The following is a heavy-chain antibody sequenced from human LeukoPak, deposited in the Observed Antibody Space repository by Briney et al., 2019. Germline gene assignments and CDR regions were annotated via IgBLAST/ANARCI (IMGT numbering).Heavy chain of an antibody. Sequence: SETLSLTCTVSGYSISSNYYWGWIRQAPGMGLQWIGNIYHSGRTYSNPSLKNRVTISVDTSKNQFSLKLSSVTAADTAVYFCAGVSWFPGTSYYYMDVWGKGTTVTVSS. CDR1: GYSISSNYY. CDR3: AGVSWFPGTSYYYMDV. V-gene: IGHV4-38-2*02. D-gene: IGHD1-1*01. CDR2: IYHSGRT. J-gene: IGHJ6*03.